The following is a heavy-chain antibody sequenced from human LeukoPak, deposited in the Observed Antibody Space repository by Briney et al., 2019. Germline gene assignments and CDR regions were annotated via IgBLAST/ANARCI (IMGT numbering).Heavy chain of an antibody. J-gene: IGHJ4*02. CDR3: AKDSFGSWSGFYFGIFDS. V-gene: IGHV3-23*01. D-gene: IGHD3-3*01. CDR1: GFTFRSYA. CDR2: ISDGGAAT. Sequence: GGSLRLSCAASGFTFRSYAMSWVRQTPGKGLEWVSGISDGGAATYYTDSVKDRFTISRDNSRNILYLQMSRLRVEDTAVYYCAKDSFGSWSGFYFGIFDSWGQGALVTVSS.